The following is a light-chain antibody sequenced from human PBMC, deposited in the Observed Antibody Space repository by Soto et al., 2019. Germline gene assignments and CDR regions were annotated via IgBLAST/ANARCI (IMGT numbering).Light chain of an antibody. J-gene: IGKJ4*01. CDR2: GAT. V-gene: IGKV3-20*01. CDR3: QQYGSSPLT. Sequence: EIVLTQSPGTLSLSPGDRATLSWRASQSVSFSYLAWYQQKAGQAPRLLIYGATSRATGIPDRFSGSESGTAFTLTISRLEPEDFAVYYCQQYGSSPLTFGGGTKVEIK. CDR1: QSVSFSY.